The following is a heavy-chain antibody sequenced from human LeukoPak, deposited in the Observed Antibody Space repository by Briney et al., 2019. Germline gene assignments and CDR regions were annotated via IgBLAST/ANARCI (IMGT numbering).Heavy chain of an antibody. Sequence: SETLSLTCAVSSYSISSGYYWGWIRRPPGKGLEWIGSIYHSGSTYYNPSLKSRVTISVDTSKNQFSLKLSSVTAADTAVYYCASTIFGVVANFDYWGQGTLVTVSS. D-gene: IGHD3-3*01. J-gene: IGHJ4*02. CDR1: SYSISSGYY. CDR3: ASTIFGVVANFDY. V-gene: IGHV4-38-2*01. CDR2: IYHSGST.